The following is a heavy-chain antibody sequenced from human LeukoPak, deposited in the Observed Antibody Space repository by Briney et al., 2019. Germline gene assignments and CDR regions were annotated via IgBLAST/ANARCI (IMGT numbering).Heavy chain of an antibody. J-gene: IGHJ4*02. CDR2: IIPILGIA. Sequence: GASVKVSCKASGGTFSSYAISWVRQAPGQGLEWMGRIIPILGIANYAQKFQGRVTITADKSTSTAYMELSSLRSEDTAVYYCARGPSIAVAGTVVFDYWGQGTLVTVSS. D-gene: IGHD6-19*01. CDR3: ARGPSIAVAGTVVFDY. V-gene: IGHV1-69*04. CDR1: GGTFSSYA.